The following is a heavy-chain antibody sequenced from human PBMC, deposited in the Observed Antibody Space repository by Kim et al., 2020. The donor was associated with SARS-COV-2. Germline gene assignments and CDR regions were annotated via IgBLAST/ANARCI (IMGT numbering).Heavy chain of an antibody. J-gene: IGHJ6*02. CDR3: AKGVGYCSSSSCYAFYYYYGMDV. D-gene: IGHD2-2*01. Sequence: GGSLRLSCAASGFTFSSYAMSWVRQAPGKGLEWVSAISGSGGSTYYEDSVKGRFTISRDNSKNTLYLQMNSLRAEDTAVYYCAKGVGYCSSSSCYAFYYYYGMDVWGQGTTVTVSS. V-gene: IGHV3-23*01. CDR2: ISGSGGST. CDR1: GFTFSSYA.